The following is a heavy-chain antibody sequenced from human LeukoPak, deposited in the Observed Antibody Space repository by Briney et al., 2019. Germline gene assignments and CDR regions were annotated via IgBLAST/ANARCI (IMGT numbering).Heavy chain of an antibody. CDR2: ISGSGGST. D-gene: IGHD4-17*01. V-gene: IGHV3-23*01. CDR1: GFTFSSYA. CDR3: AKDGYYGDYPFDY. Sequence: AGGSLRLSCAASGFTFSSYAMSWVRQAPGKGLEWVSAISGSGGSTYYADSVKGRFTISRDNSKNTLYLQMNSLRAEDTAVYYCAKDGYYGDYPFDYWGQGTLVTVSS. J-gene: IGHJ4*02.